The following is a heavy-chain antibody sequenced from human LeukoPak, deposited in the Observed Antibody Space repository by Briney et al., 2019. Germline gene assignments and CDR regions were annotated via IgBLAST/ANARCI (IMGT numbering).Heavy chain of an antibody. D-gene: IGHD1-26*01. V-gene: IGHV3-30*03. CDR3: AIRNGIKGGAV. CDR1: GFTFSSYG. CDR2: ISYDGSNK. J-gene: IGHJ4*02. Sequence: PGGSLRLSCAASGFTFSSYGMHWVRQAPGKGLEWVAVISYDGSNKYYADSVKGRFTISRDNSKNTLYLQMNSLRAEDTAVYYCAIRNGIKGGAVWGQGTLVTVSS.